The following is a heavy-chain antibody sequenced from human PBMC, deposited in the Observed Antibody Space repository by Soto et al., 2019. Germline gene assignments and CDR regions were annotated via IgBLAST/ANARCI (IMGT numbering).Heavy chain of an antibody. J-gene: IGHJ4*02. Sequence: ASVKVSCKASGYIFSSYGISWVRQAPGQGLEWMGWISTYNGKTDYAQKLQGRVTMTTDTSTSTAYMALRSLRSDDTAVYYCARDRGHDFLPGSYLWGQGTLVTVSS. CDR2: ISTYNGKT. CDR1: GYIFSSYG. V-gene: IGHV1-18*01. D-gene: IGHD3-9*01. CDR3: ARDRGHDFLPGSYL.